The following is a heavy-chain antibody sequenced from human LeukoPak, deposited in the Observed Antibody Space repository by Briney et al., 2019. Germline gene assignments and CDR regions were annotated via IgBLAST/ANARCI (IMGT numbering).Heavy chain of an antibody. Sequence: SETLSLTCTVSGDSVSSYYWSWIRQTPRRGLELIGYVYFSGYAAYSPSLKSRVSMSVDTTKQQISLTLNSVTAADTAVYYFARRGFFGSGNYYRPSSYSDLWAVAPWSLSPQ. CDR3: ARRGFFGSGNYYRPSSYSDL. J-gene: IGHJ2*01. CDR1: GDSVSSYY. V-gene: IGHV4-59*08. D-gene: IGHD3-10*01. CDR2: VYFSGYA.